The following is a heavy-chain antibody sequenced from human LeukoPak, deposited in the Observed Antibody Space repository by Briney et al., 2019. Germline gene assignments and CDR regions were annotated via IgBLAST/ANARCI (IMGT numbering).Heavy chain of an antibody. CDR3: ARDQRRFLEWTTFDY. J-gene: IGHJ4*02. D-gene: IGHD3-3*01. V-gene: IGHV3-30-3*01. Sequence: ERSLRLSCAASGFTFSSYAMHWVRQAPGKGLEWVAVISYDGSNKYYADSVKGRFTISRDNSKNTLYLQMNSPRAEDTAVYYCARDQRRFLEWTTFDYWGQGTLVTVSS. CDR2: ISYDGSNK. CDR1: GFTFSSYA.